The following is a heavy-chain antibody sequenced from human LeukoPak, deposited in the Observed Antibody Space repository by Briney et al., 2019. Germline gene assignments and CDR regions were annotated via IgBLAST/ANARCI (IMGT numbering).Heavy chain of an antibody. V-gene: IGHV3-7*01. J-gene: IGHJ5*02. Sequence: TGGSLRLSCAASGFTFSRYWMSWVRQAPGKGLEWVAHIEQDGSEKYYVDSVKGRFTISRDSAKNSLYLQMNSLRAEDTAVYYCARVRFSSGYYHVESWGQGTLVTVSS. CDR1: GFTFSRYW. D-gene: IGHD3-22*01. CDR2: IEQDGSEK. CDR3: ARVRFSSGYYHVES.